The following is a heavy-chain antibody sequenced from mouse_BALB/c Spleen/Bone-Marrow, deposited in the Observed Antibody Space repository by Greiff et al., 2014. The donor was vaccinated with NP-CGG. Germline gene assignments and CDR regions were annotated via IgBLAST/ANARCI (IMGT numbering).Heavy chain of an antibody. Sequence: VHLVESGPGLVAPSHSLSITCTVSGFSLTGYGVNWVRQPPGKGLEWLGIIWGDGSTGYNSALKSRMSNSKDNFKKQVFLKMNSLQTDDTARYYCDRGEEYDDYYGMDYWGQGTSVTVSS. CDR1: GFSLTGYG. V-gene: IGHV2-6-7*01. CDR2: IWGDGST. J-gene: IGHJ4*01. CDR3: DRGEEYDDYYGMDY. D-gene: IGHD2-12*01.